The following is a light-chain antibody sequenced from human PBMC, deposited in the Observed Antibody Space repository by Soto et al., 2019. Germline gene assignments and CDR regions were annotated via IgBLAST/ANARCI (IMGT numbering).Light chain of an antibody. CDR3: CSYAGSSTHVV. Sequence: QSVLTQPASVSGSPGQSITISCTGTSSDVGSYNLVAWYQQHPNKAPKLMIYEVTKRPSEVSNRFSGSKSGNTASLTISGLQAEDEADYYCCSYAGSSTHVVFGGGTKLTVL. J-gene: IGLJ2*01. V-gene: IGLV2-23*02. CDR1: SSDVGSYNL. CDR2: EVT.